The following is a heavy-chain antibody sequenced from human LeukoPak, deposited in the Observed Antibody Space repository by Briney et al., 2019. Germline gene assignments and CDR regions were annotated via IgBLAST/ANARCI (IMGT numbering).Heavy chain of an antibody. Sequence: SETLSLTCAVYGGSFSGYYWSWIRQPPGKGLEWIGEINHSGSTNYNPSLKSRVTISVDTSKNQFSLKLSSVTAADTAVYYCARLRLGELSIDYWGQGTLVTVSS. D-gene: IGHD3-16*02. CDR1: GGSFSGYY. V-gene: IGHV4-34*01. J-gene: IGHJ4*02. CDR3: ARLRLGELSIDY. CDR2: INHSGST.